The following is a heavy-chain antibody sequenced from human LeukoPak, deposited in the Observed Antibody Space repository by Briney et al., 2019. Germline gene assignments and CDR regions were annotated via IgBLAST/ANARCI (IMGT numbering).Heavy chain of an antibody. V-gene: IGHV4-59*11. CDR3: ARCGYYYDSSGYSYYMDV. CDR1: GGSISSHY. D-gene: IGHD3-22*01. J-gene: IGHJ6*03. CDR2: IYYSGST. Sequence: KPSETLSLTCTVSGGSISSHYWSWIRQPPGKGLEWIGYIYYSGSTNYNPSLKSRVTISVDTSKNHFSLKLSSVTAADTAVYYCARCGYYYDSSGYSYYMDVWGKGTTVTVSS.